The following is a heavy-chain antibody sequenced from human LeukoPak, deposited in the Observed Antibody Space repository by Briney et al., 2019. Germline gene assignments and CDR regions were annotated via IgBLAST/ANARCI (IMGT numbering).Heavy chain of an antibody. CDR2: ISYDGSNK. CDR1: GITFSSYA. J-gene: IGHJ4*02. CDR3: ARGDSSSWYSTHTYFDY. D-gene: IGHD6-13*01. V-gene: IGHV3-30-3*01. Sequence: GGSLRLSCAASGITFSSYAMHWVRQAPGKGLEWVAVISYDGSNKYYADSVKGRFTISRDNSKNTLYLQMNSLRAEDTAVYYCARGDSSSWYSTHTYFDYWGQGTLVTVSS.